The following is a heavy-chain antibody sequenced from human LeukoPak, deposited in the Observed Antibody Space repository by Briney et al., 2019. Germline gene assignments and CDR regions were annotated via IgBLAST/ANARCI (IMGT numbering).Heavy chain of an antibody. V-gene: IGHV3-7*01. CDR3: ARIYLKLASAS. CDR1: GFTFNTYW. J-gene: IGHJ5*02. D-gene: IGHD1-1*01. CDR2: IKQDGSEK. Sequence: GGSLRLSCAASGFTFNTYWMNWVRQAPGKGLEWVANIKQDGSEKYYVDSVKGRFTISRDNAKNTLFLQMNSLRAEDTAVYYCARIYLKLASASWGQGTLVTVSS.